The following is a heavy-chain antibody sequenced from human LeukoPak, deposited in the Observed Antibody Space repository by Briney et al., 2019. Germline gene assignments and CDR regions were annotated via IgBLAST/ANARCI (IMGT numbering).Heavy chain of an antibody. Sequence: ASVKVSCKASGYTFTDYYIHWVRQAPGQGLECMGWINPNSGDTNYAQKFQGRVTMTRDTSISTAYMEVSGLGSDDTAVYYCARSREHSFDIWGQGTMVTVSS. CDR3: ARSREHSFDI. CDR2: INPNSGDT. V-gene: IGHV1-2*02. CDR1: GYTFTDYY. D-gene: IGHD1-26*01. J-gene: IGHJ3*02.